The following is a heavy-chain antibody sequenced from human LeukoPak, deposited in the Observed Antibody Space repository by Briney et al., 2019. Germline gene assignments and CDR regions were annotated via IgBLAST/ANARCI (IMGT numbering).Heavy chain of an antibody. CDR3: ARSMVRGPATLAWFDP. Sequence: ASVKVSCKASGYTFTGYYMHWVRQAPGQGLEWMGWINPNSGGTNYAQKFQGRVIMTTDTSTSTAYMELRSLRSDDTAVYYCARSMVRGPATLAWFDPWGQGTLVTVSS. D-gene: IGHD3-10*01. V-gene: IGHV1-2*02. J-gene: IGHJ5*02. CDR1: GYTFTGYY. CDR2: INPNSGGT.